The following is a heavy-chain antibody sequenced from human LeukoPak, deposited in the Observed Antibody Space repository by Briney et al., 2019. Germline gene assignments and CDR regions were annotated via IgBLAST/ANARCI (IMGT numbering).Heavy chain of an antibody. CDR1: GFAFDDYT. J-gene: IGHJ4*02. D-gene: IGHD3-10*01. CDR3: AKGSIRGIIIPPVFDY. V-gene: IGHV3-43*01. Sequence: PGESLRLPCAASGFAFDDYTMHWVRQAPGKGLDWVSLISWNGASRYYADSVEGRFTISRDNSKNSLYLQMNSLRSEDSAFYYCAKGSIRGIIIPPVFDYWGQGTLVTVSS. CDR2: ISWNGASR.